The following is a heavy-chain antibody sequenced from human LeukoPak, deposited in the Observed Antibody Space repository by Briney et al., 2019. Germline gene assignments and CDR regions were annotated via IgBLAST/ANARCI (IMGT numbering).Heavy chain of an antibody. D-gene: IGHD3-10*01. CDR2: ISYSGST. CDR1: GGSISSGGYY. CDR3: ARGPGVLLWFGDQYYFDY. Sequence: SQTLSLTCTVSGGSISSGGYYWSWIRQHPGKGLEWIGYISYSGSTYYNPSLKSRVTVSVDTSKNQFSLKLSSVTAADTAVYYCARGPGVLLWFGDQYYFDYWGQGTLVTVSS. J-gene: IGHJ4*02. V-gene: IGHV4-31*03.